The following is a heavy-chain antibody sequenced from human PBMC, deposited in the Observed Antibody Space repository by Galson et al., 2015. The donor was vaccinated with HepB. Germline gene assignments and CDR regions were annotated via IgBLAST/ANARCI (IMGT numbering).Heavy chain of an antibody. Sequence: ETLSLTCTVSSGSIISYYWSWIRQPPGKGLEWLGYIYNSGSTHYNPSLNSRGTISVDTSKNQISLKLSSVTAADTAVYYCARGSGSGWPPNYYYGMDVWGQGTTVTVSS. CDR1: SGSIISYY. D-gene: IGHD6-25*01. CDR2: IYNSGST. V-gene: IGHV4-59*01. J-gene: IGHJ6*02. CDR3: ARGSGSGWPPNYYYGMDV.